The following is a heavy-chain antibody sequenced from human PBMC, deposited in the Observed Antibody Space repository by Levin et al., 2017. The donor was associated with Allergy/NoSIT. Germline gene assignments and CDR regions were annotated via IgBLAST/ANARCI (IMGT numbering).Heavy chain of an antibody. CDR1: GGSVSSGNYY. CDR3: ARGGDWSGYIQN. D-gene: IGHD3-3*01. CDR2: IYYSGRT. J-gene: IGHJ4*02. V-gene: IGHV4-61*01. Sequence: SQTLSLTCTVSGGSVSSGNYYWSCIRPPPGKGLEWIGYIYYSGRTNYNPSLKSRVTVSVDTSKNQFSLKLSSVTAADTAVYYCARGGDWSGYIQNWGQGTLVTVSS.